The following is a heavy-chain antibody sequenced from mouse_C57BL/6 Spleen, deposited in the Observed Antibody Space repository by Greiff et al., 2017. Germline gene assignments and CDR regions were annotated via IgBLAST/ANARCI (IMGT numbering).Heavy chain of an antibody. CDR3: ARGYGSSYGYCDD. J-gene: IGHJ1*03. D-gene: IGHD1-1*01. Sequence: QVQLQQPGAELVRPGSSVKLSCKASGYTFTSYWMDWVKQRPGQGLEWIGNIYPSDSETNYNQKFKDKATLTVDKSSSTAYMQLSSLTSEDSAVYYCARGYGSSYGYCDDWGTGTTLTVSS. V-gene: IGHV1-61*01. CDR1: GYTFTSYW. CDR2: IYPSDSET.